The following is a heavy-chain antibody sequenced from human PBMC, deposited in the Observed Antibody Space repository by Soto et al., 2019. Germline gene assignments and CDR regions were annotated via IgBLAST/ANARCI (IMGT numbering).Heavy chain of an antibody. CDR3: AKSSYSNQYYFDY. D-gene: IGHD4-4*01. V-gene: IGHV3-30*18. CDR2: ISYDGSNK. Sequence: SLRLSCAASGFTFSSYGMHWVRQAPGKGLEWVAVISYDGSNKYYADSVKGRFTISRDNSKNTLYLQMNSLRAEDTAVYYCAKSSYSNQYYFDYWGQGTLVTVSS. CDR1: GFTFSSYG. J-gene: IGHJ4*02.